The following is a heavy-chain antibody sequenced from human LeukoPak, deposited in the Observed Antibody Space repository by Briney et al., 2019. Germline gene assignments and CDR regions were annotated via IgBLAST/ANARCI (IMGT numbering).Heavy chain of an antibody. D-gene: IGHD3-16*01. CDR1: GFTFSRSW. J-gene: IGHJ4*02. Sequence: GRSLSLSCAASGFTFSRSWMSWVRQAPGKGLEWVATTKQDGSEGYHVDSVKGRFTISRDNAKNSLYLQMSSLRAEDTAVYYCARGSTWGGDYWGQGTLVTVSS. CDR2: TKQDGSEG. V-gene: IGHV3-7*05. CDR3: ARGSTWGGDY.